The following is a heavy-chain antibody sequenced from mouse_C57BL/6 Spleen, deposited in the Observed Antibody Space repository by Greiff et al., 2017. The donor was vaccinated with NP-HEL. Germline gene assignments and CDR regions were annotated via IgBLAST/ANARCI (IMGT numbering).Heavy chain of an antibody. CDR2: IDPSDSYT. J-gene: IGHJ4*01. CDR1: GYTFTSYW. CDR3: ARRYYSNPGAMDY. Sequence: QVQLQQSGAELVMPGASVKLSCKASGYTFTSYWMHWVKQRPGQGLEWIGEIDPSDSYTNYNQKFKGKSTLTVDKSSSTAYMQLSSLTSEDSAVYYCARRYYSNPGAMDYWGQGTSVTVSS. V-gene: IGHV1-69*01. D-gene: IGHD2-5*01.